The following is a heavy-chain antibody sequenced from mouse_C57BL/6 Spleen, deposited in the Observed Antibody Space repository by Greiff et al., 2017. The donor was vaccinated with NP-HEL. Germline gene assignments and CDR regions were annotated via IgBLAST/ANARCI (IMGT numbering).Heavy chain of an antibody. D-gene: IGHD1-1*01. CDR3: APAFIATVVAGN. CDR2: IHPNSGST. Sequence: VQLQQPGAELVKPGASVKLSCKASGYTFTSYWMHWVKQRPGQGLEWIGMIHPNSGSTNYNEKFKSKATLTVDKSSSTAYMQLSSLTSEDSAVYYCAPAFIATVVAGNWGQGTLVTVSA. CDR1: GYTFTSYW. J-gene: IGHJ3*01. V-gene: IGHV1-64*01.